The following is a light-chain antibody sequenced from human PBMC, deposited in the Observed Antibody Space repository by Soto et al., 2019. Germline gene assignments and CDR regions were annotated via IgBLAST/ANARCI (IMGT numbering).Light chain of an antibody. J-gene: IGKJ2*01. CDR2: GAS. CDR3: QQYGSSRYT. Sequence: EIVLTQSPGTLSLSPGERATLSCRASQSVSSSYLASYQKKPVQAPRLLIYGASSKATGIPDRFSGSGSGTAFTLTISRLEPDDFAVYYCQQYGSSRYTFGQGTKLVIK. CDR1: QSVSSSY. V-gene: IGKV3-20*01.